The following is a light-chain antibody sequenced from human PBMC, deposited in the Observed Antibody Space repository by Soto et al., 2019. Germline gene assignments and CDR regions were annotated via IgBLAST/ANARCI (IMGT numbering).Light chain of an antibody. Sequence: DIQMTQSPSSLSASVGDRVTITCRASQTIIRYLNWYQQKPGRAPNLLIYAASSLQSGVPSRFSGSGSGTEFTLTISILQPEDFATYYCQQSYRTLFTFGPGTKVEIK. CDR1: QTIIRY. J-gene: IGKJ3*01. CDR3: QQSYRTLFT. V-gene: IGKV1-39*01. CDR2: AAS.